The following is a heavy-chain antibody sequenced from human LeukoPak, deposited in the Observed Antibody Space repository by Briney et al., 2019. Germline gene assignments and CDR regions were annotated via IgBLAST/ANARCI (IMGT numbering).Heavy chain of an antibody. CDR1: GYTFTGYY. D-gene: IGHD6-13*01. V-gene: IGHV1-2*02. Sequence: ASVKVSCKASGYTFTGYYMHWVRQAPGQRLEWMGWINPNSGGTNYAQKFQGRVTMTRDTSISTAYMELSRLRSDDTAVYYCARLRIAAFFELVDYWGQGTLVTVSS. CDR3: ARLRIAAFFELVDY. CDR2: INPNSGGT. J-gene: IGHJ4*02.